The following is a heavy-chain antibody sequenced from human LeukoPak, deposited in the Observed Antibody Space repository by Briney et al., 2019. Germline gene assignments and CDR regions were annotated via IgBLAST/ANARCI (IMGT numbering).Heavy chain of an antibody. D-gene: IGHD2-15*01. V-gene: IGHV5-51*01. CDR3: ARHSCSGGSCYSGYSYYYYNMDV. J-gene: IGHJ6*04. CDR2: IYPGDSDT. Sequence: PGESLEFSCKGSGYRFSNYWIAWVRQMPGEGLEWMGIIYPGDSDTRYSPSFQGQVTISADRSIDTAYLQWSSLMASDTGMYFCARHSCSGGSCYSGYSYYYYNMDVWGKRVTVTVSS. CDR1: GYRFSNYW.